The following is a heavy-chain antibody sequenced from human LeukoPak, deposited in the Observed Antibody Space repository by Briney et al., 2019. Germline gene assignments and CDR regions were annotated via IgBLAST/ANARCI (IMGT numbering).Heavy chain of an antibody. CDR2: ISGSGGST. Sequence: GGSLRLSCAASGFTFSSYAMSWVRQAPGKGLEWVSAISGSGGSTYYADSVKGRFTISRDNSKNTLYLQMNSLRAEDTAVYYCAKALRRYSSGWYDWFDPWGQGTLVTVS. CDR3: AKALRRYSSGWYDWFDP. V-gene: IGHV3-23*01. D-gene: IGHD6-19*01. CDR1: GFTFSSYA. J-gene: IGHJ5*02.